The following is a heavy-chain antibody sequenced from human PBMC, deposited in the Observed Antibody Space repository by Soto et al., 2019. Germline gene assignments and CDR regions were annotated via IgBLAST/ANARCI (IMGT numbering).Heavy chain of an antibody. CDR3: ARDYSSSWYGNYYYGMDV. CDR1: GGGFSSYV. J-gene: IGHJ6*02. CDR2: IIPIFGTA. D-gene: IGHD6-13*01. Sequence: SLNVSCKTSGGGFSSYVISWVRMNPGQGLEWMGGIIPIFGTANYAQKFQGRVTITADESTSTAYMELSSLRSEDTAVYYCARDYSSSWYGNYYYGMDVWGQGTTVTGYS. V-gene: IGHV1-69*13.